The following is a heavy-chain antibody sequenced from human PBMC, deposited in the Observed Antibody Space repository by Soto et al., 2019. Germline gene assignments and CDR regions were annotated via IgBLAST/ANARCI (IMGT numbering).Heavy chain of an antibody. CDR2: ISAYNGNT. D-gene: IGHD3-9*01. V-gene: IGHV1-18*01. CDR3: ATITLRYFDWLLLGFDY. CDR1: GYTFTSYG. Sequence: GASVKVSCKASGYTFTSYGISWVRQAPGQGLEWMGWISAYNGNTNYAQKLQGRVTMTEDTSTDTAYMELSSLRSEDTAVYYCATITLRYFDWLLLGFDYWGQGTLVTVSS. J-gene: IGHJ4*02.